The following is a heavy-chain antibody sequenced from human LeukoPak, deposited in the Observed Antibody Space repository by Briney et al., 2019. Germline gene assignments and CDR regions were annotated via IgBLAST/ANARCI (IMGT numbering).Heavy chain of an antibody. CDR3: TRLGVGNWFDP. CDR1: GGSISSSSYY. D-gene: IGHD3-16*01. V-gene: IGHV4-39*07. J-gene: IGHJ5*02. CDR2: IYYSGST. Sequence: PSETLSLTCTVSGGSISSSSYYWGWIRQPPGKGLEWIGSIYYSGSTYYNPSLKSRVTISVDTSKNQFSLKLRSVTAADTAVYYCTRLGVGNWFDPWGQGTLVTVSS.